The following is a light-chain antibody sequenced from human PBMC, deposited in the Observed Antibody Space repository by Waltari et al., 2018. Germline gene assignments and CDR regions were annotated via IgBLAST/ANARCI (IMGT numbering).Light chain of an antibody. CDR3: QQSTTTPPWT. J-gene: IGKJ1*01. CDR1: KGISTF. Sequence: DIQMTQSPSSLSASVGDRVTITCRASKGISTFVNWYQHKPGRAPRVLIYAASRLFRCVPLMFSGSGSGTVFTLTISSLQPEDFATYYCQQSTTTPPWTFGQGTKVEIK. V-gene: IGKV1-39*01. CDR2: AAS.